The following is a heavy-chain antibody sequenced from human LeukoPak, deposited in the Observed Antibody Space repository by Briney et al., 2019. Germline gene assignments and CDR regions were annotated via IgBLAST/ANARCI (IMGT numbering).Heavy chain of an antibody. Sequence: PGGSLRLSCAASGFTFSSYSMNWVRQAPGKGLEWVSSISSSSSYIYYADSVKGRLTISRDNAKNSLYLQMNSLRAEDTALYHCARDGYGTSAFDIWGQGTMVTVSS. CDR3: ARDGYGTSAFDI. J-gene: IGHJ3*02. D-gene: IGHD2-2*01. V-gene: IGHV3-21*04. CDR1: GFTFSSYS. CDR2: ISSSSSYI.